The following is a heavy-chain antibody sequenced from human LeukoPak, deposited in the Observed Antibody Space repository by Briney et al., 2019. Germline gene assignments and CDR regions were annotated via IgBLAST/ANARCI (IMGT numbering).Heavy chain of an antibody. V-gene: IGHV3-53*01. D-gene: IGHD5-24*01. CDR3: ARGAGYNYPYYFDY. CDR1: GFTGSSNY. J-gene: IGHJ4*02. CDR2: IYGGGNI. Sequence: GGSLRLSCAASGFTGSSNYMNWVRQAPGKGLEWVSVIYGGGNIYYADSVKGRFTISRDSSKNTLYLQMNSLRAEDTAVYYCARGAGYNYPYYFDYWGQGTLVTVSS.